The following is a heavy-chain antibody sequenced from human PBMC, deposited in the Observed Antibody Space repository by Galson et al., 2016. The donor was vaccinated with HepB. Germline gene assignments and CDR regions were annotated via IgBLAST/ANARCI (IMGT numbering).Heavy chain of an antibody. CDR2: ISYDGSKK. CDR3: AKDEFLEGDYYYYGMDV. V-gene: IGHV3-30*18. Sequence: SLRLSCAASEFTFSSYGMYWVRQAPGKGLEWVAVISYDGSKKYYADSVKGRFTISRDNSKNTLYLQMSSLRAEDTAVYYCAKDEFLEGDYYYYGMDVWGQGTTVTVSS. CDR1: EFTFSSYG. J-gene: IGHJ6*02. D-gene: IGHD3-3*01.